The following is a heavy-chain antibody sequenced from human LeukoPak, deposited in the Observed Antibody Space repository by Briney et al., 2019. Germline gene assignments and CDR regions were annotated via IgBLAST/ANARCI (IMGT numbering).Heavy chain of an antibody. J-gene: IGHJ6*03. Sequence: HPGGSLRLSCAASGFTFSRYAMHWVRQAPGKGLEHVSTISYNGDGTDYANSVKGRFTISRDNSKNTLSLQVGSLRPEDMAVYYCARGHFLSGYSYQDYYYYMDVWGKGTTVTVSS. CDR2: ISYNGDGT. CDR1: GFTFSRYA. V-gene: IGHV3-64*01. CDR3: ARGHFLSGYSYQDYYYYMDV. D-gene: IGHD3-3*02.